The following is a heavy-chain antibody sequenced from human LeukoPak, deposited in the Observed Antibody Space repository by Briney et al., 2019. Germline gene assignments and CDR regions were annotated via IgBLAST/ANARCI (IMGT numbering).Heavy chain of an antibody. D-gene: IGHD3-10*01. J-gene: IGHJ5*02. CDR3: ARRSTMVRGVNTLNWFDP. Sequence: GESLKISCKGSGYSFTSYWIGWVRQMPGKGLEWMGIIYPGDSDTRYSPSFQGQVTISADKSISTAYLQWSSLKASDTAMYYCARRSTMVRGVNTLNWFDPWGQGTLVTVSS. CDR2: IYPGDSDT. V-gene: IGHV5-51*01. CDR1: GYSFTSYW.